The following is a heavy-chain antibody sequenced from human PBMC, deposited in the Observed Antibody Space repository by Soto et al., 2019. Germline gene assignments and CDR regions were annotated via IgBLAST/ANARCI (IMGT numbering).Heavy chain of an antibody. J-gene: IGHJ4*02. Sequence: QVHLVESGGGVVQPGRSLRLSCAASGFTFSNNGMHWVRQAPGKGLEWMGVISYEGSEKYYAGSVKGRFTISRDNSKNTLYLQMDTLRAEDTAIYYCVKDMGAAACFDYWGQGILVTVSS. CDR1: GFTFSNNG. V-gene: IGHV3-30*18. CDR2: ISYEGSEK. CDR3: VKDMGAAACFDY. D-gene: IGHD3-16*01.